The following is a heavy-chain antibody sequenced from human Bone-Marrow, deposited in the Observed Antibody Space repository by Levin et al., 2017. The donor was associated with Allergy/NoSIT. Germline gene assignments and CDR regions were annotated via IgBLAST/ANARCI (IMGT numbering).Heavy chain of an antibody. D-gene: IGHD3-3*01. CDR3: ARTPTPYYEPFFDY. Sequence: CAMNWVRPAPGEGLQWVSSISGNGISTYYADAVKGRFIISRDNSKNTLFLELNSLRVDDTAFYYCARTPTPYYEPFFDYWGHGLLVTVSS. V-gene: IGHV3-23*01. J-gene: IGHJ4*01. CDR2: ISGNGIST. CDR1: CA.